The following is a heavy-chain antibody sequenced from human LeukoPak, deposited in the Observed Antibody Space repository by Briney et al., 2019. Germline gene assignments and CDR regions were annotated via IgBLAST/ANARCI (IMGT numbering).Heavy chain of an antibody. CDR1: GFPFQNYY. CDR3: ARGHYGMDV. V-gene: IGHV3-11*06. J-gene: IGHJ6*02. CDR2: ISRDSGDT. Sequence: PGGSLRLSCAASGFPFQNYYMSWIRQASGKGLEWVSYISRDSGDTNYADSVKGRFTIPRDNAKNSLYLQMNSLRVEDTAVYYCARGHYGMDVWGQGTTVIVSS.